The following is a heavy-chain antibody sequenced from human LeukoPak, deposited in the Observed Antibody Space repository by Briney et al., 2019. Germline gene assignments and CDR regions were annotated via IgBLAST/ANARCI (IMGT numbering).Heavy chain of an antibody. Sequence: SGTLSLTCTVSGGSISSSSYYWGWIRQPPGKGLEWIGSIYYSGSTYYNPSLKSRVTISVDTSKNQFSLKLSSVTAADTAVYYCASLAGGSSPNYWGQGTLVTVSS. CDR3: ASLAGGSSPNY. V-gene: IGHV4-39*01. J-gene: IGHJ4*02. CDR1: GGSISSSSYY. CDR2: IYYSGST. D-gene: IGHD6-13*01.